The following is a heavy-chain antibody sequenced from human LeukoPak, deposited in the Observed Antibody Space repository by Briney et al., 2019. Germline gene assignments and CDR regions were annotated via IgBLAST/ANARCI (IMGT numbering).Heavy chain of an antibody. V-gene: IGHV3-30*02. J-gene: IGHJ4*02. CDR3: AKRVLSGNYPFDY. Sequence: GGSLRLSCAASGFTFSSYGMHWVRQAPGKGLEWVAFIRYDGTNKYYEDSVKGRFTISRDNSKNTLYLQMSSLRVEDTAVYYCAKRVLSGNYPFDYWGQGTLVTVPS. CDR2: IRYDGTNK. CDR1: GFTFSSYG. D-gene: IGHD1-26*01.